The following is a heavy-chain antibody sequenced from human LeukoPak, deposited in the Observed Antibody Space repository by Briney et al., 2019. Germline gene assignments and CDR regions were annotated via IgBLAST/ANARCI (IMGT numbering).Heavy chain of an antibody. D-gene: IGHD5-18*01. CDR3: ARDRSPAPGRSYGRGHFDY. J-gene: IGHJ4*02. Sequence: GASVKVSCKASGYSFTAYYMHWVRQAPGQGLEWVGWINPNSGGTNYAQKFQGRVTMTRDTSISTAYMELSRLRSDDTAVYYCARDRSPAPGRSYGRGHFDYWGQGTLVTVSS. CDR1: GYSFTAYY. V-gene: IGHV1-2*02. CDR2: INPNSGGT.